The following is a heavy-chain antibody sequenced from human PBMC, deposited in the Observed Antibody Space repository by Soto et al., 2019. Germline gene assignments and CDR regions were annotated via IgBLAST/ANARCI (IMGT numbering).Heavy chain of an antibody. J-gene: IGHJ4*02. CDR2: ISGSGGSK. V-gene: IGHV3-23*01. CDR1: GFTFSSYD. CDR3: AKDLVGTTGY. Sequence: EVQLLESGGGLVQPGGSLRLSCAASGFTFSSYDMSWVRQAPGKGLEWVSAISGSGGSKYYADSVKGRFTISRDNSKNTLYLQMNSLRAEDTAVYYGAKDLVGTTGYWGQVTLVTVSS. D-gene: IGHD2-15*01.